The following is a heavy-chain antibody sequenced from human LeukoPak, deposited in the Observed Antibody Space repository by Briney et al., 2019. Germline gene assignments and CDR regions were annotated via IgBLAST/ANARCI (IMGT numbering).Heavy chain of an antibody. CDR2: LDWDDDK. J-gene: IGHJ4*02. Sequence: ESGPTLVNPTQTLTLTCTFSGFSLSTSGVCVSWIRQPPGKALEWLARLDWDDDKYYSTSLKTRLTISKDTSKNQVVLTMTNMDPVDTATYYCARIPAYYYGSGRTGNYFDYWGQGTLVTVSS. V-gene: IGHV2-70*11. CDR3: ARIPAYYYGSGRTGNYFDY. D-gene: IGHD3-10*01. CDR1: GFSLSTSGVC.